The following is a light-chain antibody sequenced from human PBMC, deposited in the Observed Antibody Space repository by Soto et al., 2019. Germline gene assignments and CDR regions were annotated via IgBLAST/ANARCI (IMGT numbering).Light chain of an antibody. CDR1: QSISSN. V-gene: IGKV3-15*01. CDR2: GAS. J-gene: IGKJ4*01. Sequence: ERVMTQSQATLSLAPVCRSTLSVLASQSISSNLAWYQQKPGQAPRLLIYGASTRATGIPDRFGGSGSGTEFTLTITSLQSEDFEVYYCQKYNFWQLTFGGGTTVDIK. CDR3: QKYNFWQLT.